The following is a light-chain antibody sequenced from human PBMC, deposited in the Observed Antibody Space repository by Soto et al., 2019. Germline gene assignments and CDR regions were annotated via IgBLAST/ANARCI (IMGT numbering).Light chain of an antibody. CDR3: QTWGTGIHV. CDR2: LNSDGRH. V-gene: IGLV4-69*01. J-gene: IGLJ1*01. Sequence: QSVLTQSPSASASLGASGKLTCTLSSGHIRYAIAWHQQQPETGARYLMKLNSDGRHSKGDGIPDRFSGSSSGAERYLIISSLESEDDADYYWQTWGTGIHVFGTGTKLTVL. CDR1: SGHIRYA.